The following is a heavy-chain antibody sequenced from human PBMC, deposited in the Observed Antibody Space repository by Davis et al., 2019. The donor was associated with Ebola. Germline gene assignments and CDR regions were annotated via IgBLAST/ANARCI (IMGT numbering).Heavy chain of an antibody. D-gene: IGHD1-1*01. Sequence: VRQAPGKGLEWVAVISFDGSNKFYADSVKGRFTISRDNSKNTLYLQMNSLRAEDTAVYYCAKNNWNDFIMLDYWGQGTLVTVSS. V-gene: IGHV3-30-3*02. CDR3: AKNNWNDFIMLDY. J-gene: IGHJ4*02. CDR2: ISFDGSNK.